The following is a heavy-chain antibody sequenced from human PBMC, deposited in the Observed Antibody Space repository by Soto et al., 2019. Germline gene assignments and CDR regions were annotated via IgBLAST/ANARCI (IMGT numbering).Heavy chain of an antibody. CDR1: RGSISSGDYY. Sequence: PSETLSLTCTVSRGSISSGDYYWSWIRQPPGKGLEWIGYIYYSGSTYFNPSLKSRVTISVDTSKNQFSLKLSSVTAADTAVYYCARDRRYCSGGSCGANYYDGLDVWGHGATVT. CDR2: IYYSGST. J-gene: IGHJ6*01. CDR3: ARDRRYCSGGSCGANYYDGLDV. D-gene: IGHD2-15*01. V-gene: IGHV4-30-4*01.